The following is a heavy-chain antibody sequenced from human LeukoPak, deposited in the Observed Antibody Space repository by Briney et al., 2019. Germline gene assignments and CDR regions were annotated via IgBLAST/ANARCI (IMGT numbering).Heavy chain of an antibody. CDR3: AKGQIRWEHLRQDAFDI. CDR2: IRYDGSNK. Sequence: GGSLRLSCAASRFTFSSYGMHWVRQAPGKGLEWVAFIRYDGSNKYYADSVKGRSTISRDNSKNTLYLQMNSLRAEDTAVYYCAKGQIRWEHLRQDAFDIWGQGTTVTVSS. J-gene: IGHJ3*02. V-gene: IGHV3-30*02. CDR1: RFTFSSYG. D-gene: IGHD4-23*01.